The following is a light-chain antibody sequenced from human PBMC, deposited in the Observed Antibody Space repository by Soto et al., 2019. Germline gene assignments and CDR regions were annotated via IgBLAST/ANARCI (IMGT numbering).Light chain of an antibody. CDR1: QTVGGRS. J-gene: IGKJ1*01. CDR2: GAS. V-gene: IGKV3-20*01. CDR3: LQYVSSPWT. Sequence: EIVLTQSAATVSLSPGERATLSCRASQTVGGRSLAWFQQSPGQTPRLLIYGASTRAAGVPDRFSGSGSGTDFSLTIYRLEPEDFAVYYCLQYVSSPWTFGQGTKVEV.